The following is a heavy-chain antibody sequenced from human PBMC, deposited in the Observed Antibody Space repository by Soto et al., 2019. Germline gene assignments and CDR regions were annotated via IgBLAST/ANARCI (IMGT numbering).Heavy chain of an antibody. CDR2: INHSGST. J-gene: IGHJ6*02. Sequence: PSETLSLTCAVYGGSFSGYYWSWIRQPPGKGLEWIGEINHSGSTNYNPSLKSRGTISVDTSKNQFSLKLSSVTAADTAVYYCARASVRDMGSGPHIIKYYYYGMDVGGQGTTVTVS. D-gene: IGHD3-10*01. CDR1: GGSFSGYY. CDR3: ARASVRDMGSGPHIIKYYYYGMDV. V-gene: IGHV4-34*01.